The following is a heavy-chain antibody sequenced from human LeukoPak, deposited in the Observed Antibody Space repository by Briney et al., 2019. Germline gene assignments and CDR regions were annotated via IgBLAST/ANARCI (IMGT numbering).Heavy chain of an antibody. Sequence: PGGSLRLSCAVSGFTFSNYGLHWVRQAPGKGLAWVAFMPRDGSSKYYADSVKGRFTISRDNSKNTLYLQMNSLRAEDTAIYYCAKDSNTKDQFDYCGQGTLVTVSS. D-gene: IGHD2/OR15-2a*01. V-gene: IGHV3-30*02. CDR3: AKDSNTKDQFDY. J-gene: IGHJ4*02. CDR2: MPRDGSSK. CDR1: GFTFSNYG.